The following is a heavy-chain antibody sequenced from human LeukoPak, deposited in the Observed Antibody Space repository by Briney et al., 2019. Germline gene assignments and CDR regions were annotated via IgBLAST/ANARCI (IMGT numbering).Heavy chain of an antibody. Sequence: GGSLRLSCAASGFTVSSNYMSWVRQAPGKGLEWVSVIYSGGSTYYADSVKGRFTISRDNSKNTLYLQMNSLRAEDTAVYYCARMWHTGQRYFDYWSQGTLVTVSS. CDR1: GFTVSSNY. V-gene: IGHV3-66*01. CDR3: ARMWHTGQRYFDY. D-gene: IGHD6-25*01. J-gene: IGHJ4*02. CDR2: IYSGGST.